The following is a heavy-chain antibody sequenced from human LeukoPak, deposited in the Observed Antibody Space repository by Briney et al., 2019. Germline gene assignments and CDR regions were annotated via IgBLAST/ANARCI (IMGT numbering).Heavy chain of an antibody. D-gene: IGHD5-12*01. CDR3: AGQNLIVATTHWGFDY. Sequence: SETLSLTCTVSGGSISSYYWSWIRQPPGKGLEWIGYIYYSGSTNYNPSLKSRVTISVDTSKNQFSLKLSSVTAADTAVYYCAGQNLIVATTHWGFDYWGQGTLVTVSS. V-gene: IGHV4-59*01. J-gene: IGHJ4*02. CDR2: IYYSGST. CDR1: GGSISSYY.